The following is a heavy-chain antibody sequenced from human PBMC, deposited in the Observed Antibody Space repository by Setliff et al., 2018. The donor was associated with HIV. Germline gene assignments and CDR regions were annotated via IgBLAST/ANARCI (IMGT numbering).Heavy chain of an antibody. CDR3: ARASAATYCSGGACYLPDY. Sequence: GGSLRLSCSVSGFIFSSYWMNWVRQTPGKGLEWVAKIKQDGSETSYVDSVKGRFTVSRDNARNSLYLQMNSLRAEDTATYYCARASAATYCSGGACYLPDYWGQGTLVTVSS. V-gene: IGHV3-7*01. CDR1: GFIFSSYW. J-gene: IGHJ4*02. D-gene: IGHD2-15*01. CDR2: IKQDGSET.